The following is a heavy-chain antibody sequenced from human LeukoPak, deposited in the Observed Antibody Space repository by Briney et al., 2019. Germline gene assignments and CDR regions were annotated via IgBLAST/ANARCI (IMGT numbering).Heavy chain of an antibody. J-gene: IGHJ4*02. CDR3: ARASGYCSSTSCLYDY. CDR2: IKTDGSEK. V-gene: IGHV3-7*01. CDR1: GFIFRSHW. Sequence: GGSLRLSCAASGFIFRSHWMTWVRQAPGQGLEWVANIKTDGSEKFYMDALKGRFTISRDNAKNSLYLQMNSLRAEDTAVYYCARASGYCSSTSCLYDYWGQGTLVTVSS. D-gene: IGHD2-2*01.